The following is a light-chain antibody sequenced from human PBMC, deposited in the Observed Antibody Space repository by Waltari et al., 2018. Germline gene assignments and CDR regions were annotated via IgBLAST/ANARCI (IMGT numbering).Light chain of an antibody. CDR1: QTVDTY. V-gene: IGKV3-11*01. J-gene: IGKJ4*01. CDR2: DTS. CDR3: QQRRRWPLT. Sequence: EIVLTQSPATLSLSPGERATLSCMASQTVDTYLAWYQQRPGKAPRLLIYDTSHRATGIPDRFSGSGAETDFTLSISSLGPEDFAVYYCQQRRRWPLTFGGGSKVEI.